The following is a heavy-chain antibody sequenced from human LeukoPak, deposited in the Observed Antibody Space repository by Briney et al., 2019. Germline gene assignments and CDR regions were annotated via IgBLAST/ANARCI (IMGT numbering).Heavy chain of an antibody. D-gene: IGHD3-22*01. CDR2: INPSGGST. CDR1: GGTFSSYA. CDR3: ARDSYYCDSSGSYPDY. V-gene: IGHV1-46*01. J-gene: IGHJ4*02. Sequence: ASVKVSCKASGGTFSSYAISWVRQAPGQGLEWMGIINPSGGSTSYAQKFQGRVTMTRDTSTSTVYMELSSLRSEDTAVYYCARDSYYCDSSGSYPDYWGQGTLVTVSS.